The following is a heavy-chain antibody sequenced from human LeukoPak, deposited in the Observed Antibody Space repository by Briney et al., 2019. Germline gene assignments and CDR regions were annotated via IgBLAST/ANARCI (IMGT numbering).Heavy chain of an antibody. J-gene: IGHJ5*02. CDR2: IYPGDSDT. CDR3: ARRGAAPGTYNWFDP. CDR1: GYSFTSYW. V-gene: IGHV5-51*01. D-gene: IGHD3-10*01. Sequence: GESLKISCKGSGYSFTSYWIGWVRQMPGKGLEWMGIIYPGDSDTRYSPSFQGQVTISADKSISTAYLQWSSLKASDTAMYYCARRGAAPGTYNWFDPWGQGTLVTVSS.